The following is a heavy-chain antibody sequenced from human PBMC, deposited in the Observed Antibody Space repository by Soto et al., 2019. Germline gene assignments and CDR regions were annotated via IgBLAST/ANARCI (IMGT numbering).Heavy chain of an antibody. CDR1: GFTFSDYA. CDR2: ISGSGDTA. V-gene: IGHV3-23*01. CDR3: AKDRFSTPHNFDY. J-gene: IGHJ4*02. Sequence: GGSLRLSCAASGFTFSDYAMTWVRQAPGKGLEWVSAISGSGDTAYYADSVKGRFTISRDNFKNTLYLQMNSLTAEDTALYYCAKDRFSTPHNFDYWGQGTLVTVSS.